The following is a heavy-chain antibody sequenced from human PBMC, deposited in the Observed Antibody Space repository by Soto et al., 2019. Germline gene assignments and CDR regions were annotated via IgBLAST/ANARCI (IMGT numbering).Heavy chain of an antibody. Sequence: ASVKVSCKVSGYTLTELSMHWVRQAPGKGLEWMGGFDPEGGETIYAQKFQGRVTMTEDTSTDTAYMELSSLRSEDTAVYYCATSQRCLQSKPTDYWGQGSLVAVSS. CDR3: ATSQRCLQSKPTDY. CDR2: FDPEGGET. V-gene: IGHV1-24*01. D-gene: IGHD1-1*01. CDR1: GYTLTELS. J-gene: IGHJ4*02.